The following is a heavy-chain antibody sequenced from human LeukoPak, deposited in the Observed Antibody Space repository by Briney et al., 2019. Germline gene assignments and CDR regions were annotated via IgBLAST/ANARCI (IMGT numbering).Heavy chain of an antibody. CDR1: GGSISSYY. D-gene: IGHD6-13*01. CDR3: ARVTGYVMEDYFDY. J-gene: IGHJ4*02. V-gene: IGHV4-59*01. Sequence: SETLSLTCTVSGGSISSYYWSWIRQPPGKGLEWIGYIYYSGSTNYNPSLKSRVTISVDASKNQFSLRLSSVTAADTAVYYCARVTGYVMEDYFDYWGQGTLVTVSS. CDR2: IYYSGST.